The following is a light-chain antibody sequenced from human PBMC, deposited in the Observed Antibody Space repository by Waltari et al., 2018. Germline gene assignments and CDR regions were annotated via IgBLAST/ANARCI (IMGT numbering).Light chain of an antibody. CDR3: CSYAGSYTLV. V-gene: IGLV2-11*01. J-gene: IGLJ2*01. CDR1: SSDVGAYNS. Sequence: QSALTQPRSVSGSPGQSVTISCTGTSSDVGAYNSVSWYQQLPGKAPKLMIYDVNKRPSGVPDPFSGSKSGNTASLTISGLQAEDEADYYCCSYAGSYTLVFGGGTELTVL. CDR2: DVN.